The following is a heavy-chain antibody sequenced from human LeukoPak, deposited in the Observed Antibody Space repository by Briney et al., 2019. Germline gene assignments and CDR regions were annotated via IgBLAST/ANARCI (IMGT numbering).Heavy chain of an antibody. CDR1: GGSITQTNY. CDR3: AREGGSYRPLDY. D-gene: IGHD3-16*02. CDR2: VNLQDRT. V-gene: IGHV4-4*02. Sequence: PSGTLSLTCDVSGGSITQTNYWTWVRRPPGKGLEWIEEVNLQDRTNYTPSLLRRVAISVDTSANHVSLQMTSVTAADTPVYYCAREGGSYRPLDYSGQGTLVTVSS. J-gene: IGHJ4*02.